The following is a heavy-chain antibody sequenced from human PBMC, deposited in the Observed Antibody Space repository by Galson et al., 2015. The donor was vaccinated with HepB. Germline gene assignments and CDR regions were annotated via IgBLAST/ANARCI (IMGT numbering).Heavy chain of an antibody. CDR3: AKAHYSYGNGANLPAFDY. CDR1: GFTFSSYG. J-gene: IGHJ4*02. Sequence: SLRLSCAASGFTFSSYGMHWVRQAPGKGLEWVAVISYDGSNKYYADSVKGRFTISRDNSRNTLYLQMNSLRAEDTAVYYCAKAHYSYGNGANLPAFDYWGQGTLVTVSS. CDR2: ISYDGSNK. D-gene: IGHD5-18*01. V-gene: IGHV3-30*18.